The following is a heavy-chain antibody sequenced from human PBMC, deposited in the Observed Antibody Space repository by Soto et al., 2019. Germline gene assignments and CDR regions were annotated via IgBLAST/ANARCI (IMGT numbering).Heavy chain of an antibody. J-gene: IGHJ4*02. Sequence: SETLSLTCTVSGGSFSSSSYYWGWIRQPPGKGLEWIGSIYYSGSTYYNPSLKSRVTISVGTSKNQFSLKLSSVTAADTAVYYCARHLPNSSISPYPNFDSWGQGTLVTVSS. CDR1: GGSFSSSSYY. CDR3: ARHLPNSSISPYPNFDS. CDR2: IYYSGST. V-gene: IGHV4-39*01. D-gene: IGHD6-6*01.